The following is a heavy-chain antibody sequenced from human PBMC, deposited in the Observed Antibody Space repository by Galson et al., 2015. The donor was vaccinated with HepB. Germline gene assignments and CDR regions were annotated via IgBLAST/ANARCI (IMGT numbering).Heavy chain of an antibody. CDR1: GFTVSSNY. Sequence: SLRLSCAASGFTVSSNYMSWVRQAPGKGLEWVPVSYSGGSTYYADSVKGRFTISRDNSKNTLYLQMNSLRAEDTAVYYCARISGGRGYRVDPWGQGTLVTVSS. CDR3: ARISGGRGYRVDP. D-gene: IGHD2-15*01. V-gene: IGHV3-66*01. CDR2: SYSGGST. J-gene: IGHJ5*02.